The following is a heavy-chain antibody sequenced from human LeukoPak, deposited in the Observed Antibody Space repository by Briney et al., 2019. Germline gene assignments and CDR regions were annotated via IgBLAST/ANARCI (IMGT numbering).Heavy chain of an antibody. D-gene: IGHD3-3*01. Sequence: GGSLRLSCAASRFTFSNYAMSWVRQAPGKGLEWVSTISGSGGSTYYADSVKGRFTISRDNSKNTLYLQMNSLRAEDTAVYYCAREFHDFWSGYYGAFDIWGQGTMVTVSS. V-gene: IGHV3-23*01. CDR2: ISGSGGST. J-gene: IGHJ3*02. CDR3: AREFHDFWSGYYGAFDI. CDR1: RFTFSNYA.